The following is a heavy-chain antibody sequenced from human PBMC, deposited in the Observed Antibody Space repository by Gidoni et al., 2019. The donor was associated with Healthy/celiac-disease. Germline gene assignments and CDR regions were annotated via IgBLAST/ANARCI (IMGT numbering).Heavy chain of an antibody. J-gene: IGHJ4*02. D-gene: IGHD2-2*01. CDR1: GFTFSSYS. V-gene: IGHV3-21*01. CDR2: ISSSSSYI. Sequence: EVQLVESGGGLVKPGGSLRLSCALSGFTFSSYSMNWVRQAPGKGLEWVSSISSSSSYIYYADSVKGRFTISRDNAKNSLYLQMNSLRAEDTAVYYCARDFQAYALLKYFDYWGQGTLVTVSS. CDR3: ARDFQAYALLKYFDY.